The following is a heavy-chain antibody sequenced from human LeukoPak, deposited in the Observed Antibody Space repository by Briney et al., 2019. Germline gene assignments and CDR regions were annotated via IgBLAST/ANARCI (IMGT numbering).Heavy chain of an antibody. CDR1: GYTFTGYY. Sequence: ASVKVSCKASGYTFTGYYINWVRQAPGQGLEWMRWITPNSGGTNYAQKFQGRVTMTRDTSISTAYMELSRLRSDDTAVYYCAREGDGSGSFDYWGQGTLVTVSS. V-gene: IGHV1-2*02. CDR2: ITPNSGGT. D-gene: IGHD3-10*01. J-gene: IGHJ4*02. CDR3: AREGDGSGSFDY.